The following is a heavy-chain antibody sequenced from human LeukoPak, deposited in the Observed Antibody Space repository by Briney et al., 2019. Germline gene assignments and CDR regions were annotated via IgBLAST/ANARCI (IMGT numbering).Heavy chain of an antibody. CDR3: ARAGVEYAFDI. D-gene: IGHD3-3*01. Sequence: GGSLRLSCAASGFTFSSYAMHWVRQAPGKGLEWVAVISYDGSNKYYADSVKGRFTISRDNSKNTLYLQMNSLRAEDTAVYYCARAGVEYAFDIGGQGPMVTVSS. CDR2: ISYDGSNK. V-gene: IGHV3-30-3*01. CDR1: GFTFSSYA. J-gene: IGHJ3*02.